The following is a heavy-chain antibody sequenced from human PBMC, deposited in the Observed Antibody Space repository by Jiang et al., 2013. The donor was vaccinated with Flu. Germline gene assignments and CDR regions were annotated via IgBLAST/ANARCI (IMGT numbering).Heavy chain of an antibody. V-gene: IGHV4-34*01. CDR2: INHSGST. CDR3: ARGQDDIPVGD. CDR1: GGSFSGYY. D-gene: IGHD3-9*01. J-gene: IGHJ4*02. Sequence: GLVKPSETLSLTCAVYGGSFSGYYWSWIRQPPGKGLEWIGEINHSGSTNYNPSLKSRVTISVDTSKNQFSLKLSSVTAADTAVYYCARGQDDIPVGDWGQGTLVTVSS.